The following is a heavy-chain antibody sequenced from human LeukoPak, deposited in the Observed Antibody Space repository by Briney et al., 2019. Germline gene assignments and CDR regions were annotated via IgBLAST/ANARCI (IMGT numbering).Heavy chain of an antibody. V-gene: IGHV3-48*03. Sequence: GGSLRLSCAASGFPVNKYEIHWVRQAPGKGLEWISYVDAGATSTNYADSVWGRFTLSRDNAQNSLYLQMNSLRAEDTAVYYCTRNGRSLDYWGQGTLVTVSS. D-gene: IGHD2-15*01. CDR3: TRNGRSLDY. J-gene: IGHJ4*02. CDR1: GFPVNKYE. CDR2: VDAGATST.